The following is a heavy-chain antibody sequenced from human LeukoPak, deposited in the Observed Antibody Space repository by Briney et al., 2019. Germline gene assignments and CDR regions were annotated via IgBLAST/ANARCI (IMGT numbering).Heavy chain of an antibody. V-gene: IGHV1-69*13. D-gene: IGHD3-10*01. CDR1: GGTFSSYA. CDR3: AREGYYGSGSHLNWFDP. J-gene: IGHJ5*02. CDR2: IIPIFGTA. Sequence: ASVKVSCKASGGTFSSYAISWVRQAPGQGLEWMGGIIPIFGTANYAQKFQGRVTITADESTSTAYMELSSLRSEDTAVYYCAREGYYGSGSHLNWFDPWGQGTLVTVSS.